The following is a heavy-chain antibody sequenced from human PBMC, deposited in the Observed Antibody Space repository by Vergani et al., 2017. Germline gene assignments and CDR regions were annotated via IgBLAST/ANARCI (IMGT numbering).Heavy chain of an antibody. Sequence: EVQLEESGGDLVQPGRSLRLSCTASGFTFGYYAMDWFRQAPGQGLGWVGGIRSKAYGQATIYAASVKGRFTISRDDSKSIAYLQMNNLQTEDTAMYYCVRDQVTMLRGSDALDIWGQGTMVTVSS. CDR2: IRSKAYGQAT. D-gene: IGHD3-10*01. J-gene: IGHJ3*02. CDR3: VRDQVTMLRGSDALDI. CDR1: GFTFGYYA. V-gene: IGHV3-49*03.